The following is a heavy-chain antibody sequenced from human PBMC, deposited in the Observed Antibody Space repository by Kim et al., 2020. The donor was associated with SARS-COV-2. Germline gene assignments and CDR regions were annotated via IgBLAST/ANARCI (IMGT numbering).Heavy chain of an antibody. V-gene: IGHV4-59*08. D-gene: IGHD3-10*01. J-gene: IGHJ6*02. CDR1: GGYISSYY. CDR3: ASLYGSGTYYYYGMDV. CDR2: IYYSGST. Sequence: SETLSLTCTVSGGYISSYYWSWIRQPPGKGLEWIGYIYYSGSTNYNPSLKSRVTISVDTSKNQFSLKLSSVTAADTAVYYCASLYGSGTYYYYGMDVWGQGTTVTVSS.